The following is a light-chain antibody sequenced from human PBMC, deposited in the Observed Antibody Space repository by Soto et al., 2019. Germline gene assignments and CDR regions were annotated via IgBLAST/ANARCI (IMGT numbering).Light chain of an antibody. CDR1: SSNIGAGYD. J-gene: IGLJ3*02. Sequence: QSVLTQQPSVSGAPGQRVTISCTGSSSNIGAGYDVHWYQQLPGTAPKLLIYRNNNRPSGVPDRFSGSKSGTSASLAITGLQAEDEADYYCQSYESSLSGWVFGGGTKLTVL. CDR3: QSYESSLSGWV. CDR2: RNN. V-gene: IGLV1-40*01.